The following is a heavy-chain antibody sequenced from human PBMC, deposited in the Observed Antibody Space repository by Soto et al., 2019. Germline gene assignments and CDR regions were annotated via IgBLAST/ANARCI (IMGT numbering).Heavy chain of an antibody. Sequence: QVQLVQSGAEVKKPGSSVKVSCKASGGTFSSYTISWVRQAPGQGLEWMGRIIPILGIANYAQKFQGRVTITADKSTRTAYMELSSLRSEDTAVYYCARIGYFDWLPDGMDVWGQGTTVTVSS. CDR1: GGTFSSYT. J-gene: IGHJ6*02. CDR3: ARIGYFDWLPDGMDV. V-gene: IGHV1-69*02. D-gene: IGHD3-9*01. CDR2: IIPILGIA.